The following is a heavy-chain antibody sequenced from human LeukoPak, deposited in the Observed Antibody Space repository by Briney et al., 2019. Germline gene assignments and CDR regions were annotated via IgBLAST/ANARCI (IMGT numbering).Heavy chain of an antibody. CDR3: SGSYVYYYYYYIDV. Sequence: SETLSLTCTISGASIDSYYWSWIRQPPGKGLEWIGYIHYSGSTNYNPSLKSRVTISVDTSKNQFSLKLSSVTAADTAVYYCSGSYVYYYYYYIDVWGKGTTVTISS. D-gene: IGHD1-26*01. J-gene: IGHJ6*03. V-gene: IGHV4-59*01. CDR1: GASIDSYY. CDR2: IHYSGST.